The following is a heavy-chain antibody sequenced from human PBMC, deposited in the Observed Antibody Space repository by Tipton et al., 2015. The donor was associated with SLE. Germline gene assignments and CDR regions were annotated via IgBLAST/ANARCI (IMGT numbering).Heavy chain of an antibody. CDR1: GGSFSGYY. CDR3: ARGLGAYSSGWRYYFYYMDV. D-gene: IGHD6-19*01. CDR2: INPSGST. J-gene: IGHJ6*03. V-gene: IGHV4-34*01. Sequence: SLTCAVYGGSFSGYYWSWIRQPPGKGLEWIGEINPSGSTNYNPSLKSRVTISVDTSKNQFSLKLSSVTAADTAVYYCARGLGAYSSGWRYYFYYMDVWGKGTTVTVSS.